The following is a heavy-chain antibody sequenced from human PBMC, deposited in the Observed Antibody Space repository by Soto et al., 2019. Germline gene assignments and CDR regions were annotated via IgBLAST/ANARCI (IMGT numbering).Heavy chain of an antibody. V-gene: IGHV4-39*01. CDR2: IYYSGST. J-gene: IGHJ4*02. Sequence: ETLSLTCTVSGGSISSSSYYWGWIRQPPGKGLEWIGSIYYSGSTYYNPSLKSRVTISVDTSKNQFSLKLSSVTAADTAVYYCARLGQDIVVVVAATPTTSYYFDYWGQGTLVTVSS. D-gene: IGHD2-15*01. CDR1: GGSISSSSYY. CDR3: ARLGQDIVVVVAATPTTSYYFDY.